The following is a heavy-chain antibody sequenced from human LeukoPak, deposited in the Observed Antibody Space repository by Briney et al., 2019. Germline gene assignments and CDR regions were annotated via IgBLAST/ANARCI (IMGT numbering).Heavy chain of an antibody. J-gene: IGHJ4*02. Sequence: GGSLRLSCTASGFTVSSNYMSWVRQAPGKGLEWVSVIYSGGSTYYADSVKGRFTISRDNSKNTLYLQMNSLRAEDTAVYYCARVTQWLFDYWGQGTLVTVSS. V-gene: IGHV3-53*01. CDR1: GFTVSSNY. CDR2: IYSGGST. D-gene: IGHD6-19*01. CDR3: ARVTQWLFDY.